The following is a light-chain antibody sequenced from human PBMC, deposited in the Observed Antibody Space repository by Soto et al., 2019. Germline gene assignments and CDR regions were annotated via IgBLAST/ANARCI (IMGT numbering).Light chain of an antibody. J-gene: IGKJ1*01. Sequence: DIQMTQSPSSLSASVGDRVTITCRASQGISNYLAWYQQKPWKVPKLLIYAASTLQSGVPSRFSGRGFGTDLPLTISSLQHEDVATYYCQKYDSAPQTFGQGTNVEIK. V-gene: IGKV1-27*01. CDR3: QKYDSAPQT. CDR1: QGISNY. CDR2: AAS.